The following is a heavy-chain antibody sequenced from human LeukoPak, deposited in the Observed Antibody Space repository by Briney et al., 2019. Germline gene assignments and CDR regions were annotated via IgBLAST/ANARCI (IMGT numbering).Heavy chain of an antibody. CDR2: SRNKVNGYTT. V-gene: IGHV3-72*01. D-gene: IGHD6-19*01. Sequence: GGSLRRSCAASGITLSDHYMDWVRQVPGKGLEWVGRSRNKVNGYTTEYPASVKGRFTISRDDSNNSLYLQMNSLKTEDTAVYFCARSRYGSVRYFDNWGQGTLVTVSS. J-gene: IGHJ4*02. CDR1: GITLSDHY. CDR3: ARSRYGSVRYFDN.